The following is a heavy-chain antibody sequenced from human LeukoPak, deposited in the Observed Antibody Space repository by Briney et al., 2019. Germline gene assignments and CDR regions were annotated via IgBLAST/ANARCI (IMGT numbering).Heavy chain of an antibody. J-gene: IGHJ5*02. Sequence: GESLKISCKGSGYSFTGYWIGWVRQMPGKGLEWMGIIYPGDSDTRYSPSFQGQVTISADKSISTAYLQWSSLKASDTAMYYCARSATIISFWFDPWGQGTLVTVSS. CDR1: GYSFTGYW. V-gene: IGHV5-51*01. D-gene: IGHD5-12*01. CDR2: IYPGDSDT. CDR3: ARSATIISFWFDP.